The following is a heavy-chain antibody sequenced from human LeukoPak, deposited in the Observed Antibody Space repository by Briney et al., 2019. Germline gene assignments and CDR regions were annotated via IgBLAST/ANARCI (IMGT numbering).Heavy chain of an antibody. J-gene: IGHJ3*02. CDR1: GFTFSSYA. CDR3: ARDKENTTTDAFDI. D-gene: IGHD1-14*01. CDR2: ISSDGSNK. Sequence: PGGSLRLSCAASGFTFSSYAMHWVRQAPGKGLGWVAIISSDGSNKYYADSVKGRLTISRDNSKNTLYLQMNSLGAEDTAVYSCARDKENTTTDAFDIWGQGTMVTVSS. V-gene: IGHV3-30-3*01.